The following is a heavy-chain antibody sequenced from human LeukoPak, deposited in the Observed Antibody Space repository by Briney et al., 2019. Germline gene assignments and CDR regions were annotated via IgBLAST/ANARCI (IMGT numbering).Heavy chain of an antibody. J-gene: IGHJ4*02. V-gene: IGHV1-8*01. Sequence: ASVKVSCKASGYTFTNYDINWVRQATGQGLEWMGWMNPNSGNTGYAQKFQGRVTMTRDTSISTAYMELSSLRSEDTAVYFCARRPAVAGTLPDLWGQGTLVTVSS. CDR1: GYTFTNYD. D-gene: IGHD6-19*01. CDR2: MNPNSGNT. CDR3: ARRPAVAGTLPDL.